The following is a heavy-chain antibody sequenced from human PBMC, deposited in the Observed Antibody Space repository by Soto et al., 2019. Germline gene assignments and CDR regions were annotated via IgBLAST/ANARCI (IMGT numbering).Heavy chain of an antibody. J-gene: IGHJ5*02. Sequence: ASVKVSCKASGYTFTSYDINWVRQATGQGLEWMGWMNPNSGNTGYAQKFQGRVTMTRNTSISTAYMELSSLRSEDTAVYYCARLNYYDSSGYPNWFDPWGQGTLVTV. CDR3: ARLNYYDSSGYPNWFDP. CDR2: MNPNSGNT. CDR1: GYTFTSYD. V-gene: IGHV1-8*01. D-gene: IGHD3-22*01.